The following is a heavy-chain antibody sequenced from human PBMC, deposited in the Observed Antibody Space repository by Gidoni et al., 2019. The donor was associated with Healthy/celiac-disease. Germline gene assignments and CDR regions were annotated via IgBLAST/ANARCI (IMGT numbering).Heavy chain of an antibody. CDR2: IYHSGST. V-gene: IGHV4-30-2*01. Sequence: QLQLQESGSGLVKPSQTLSLTCAVSGGSISSGGYSWSWIRQPPGKGLEWIGYIYHSGSTYYNPSLKSRVTISVDRSKNQFSLKLSSVTAADTAVYYCAREVITFGGVSEWFDPWGQGTLVTVSS. CDR3: AREVITFGGVSEWFDP. CDR1: GGSISSGGYS. J-gene: IGHJ5*02. D-gene: IGHD3-16*01.